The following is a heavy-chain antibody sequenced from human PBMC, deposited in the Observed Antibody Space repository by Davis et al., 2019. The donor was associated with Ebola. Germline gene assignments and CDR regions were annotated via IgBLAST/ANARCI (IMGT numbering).Heavy chain of an antibody. CDR2: VSTKFKTYAK. D-gene: IGHD1-26*01. J-gene: IGHJ4*02. Sequence: GGSLRPSCAASGFIFTGCGMHWVRQASGKGLEWVGRVSTKFKTYAKAYAASVEGRFTISRDDSKNTAYLQMNSLRIEDTAVYYCTRGRGEWGQGTPVIVSS. CDR1: GFIFTGCG. CDR3: TRGRGE. V-gene: IGHV3-73*01.